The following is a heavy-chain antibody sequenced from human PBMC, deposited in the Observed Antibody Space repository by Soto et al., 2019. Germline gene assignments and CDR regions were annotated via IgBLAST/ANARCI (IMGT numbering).Heavy chain of an antibody. CDR2: INPNGGSK. D-gene: IGHD2-21*01. V-gene: IGHV1-46*01. CDR3: TRVAIMGVVNSPLFFFDL. CDR1: GDTFTSYY. J-gene: IGHJ4*02. Sequence: ASVNVSCKAPGDTFTSYYMHWVRQAPGHGLEWMGVINPNGGSKKIAQKIQGRVTMTSDNPTNTVYLHLTRLRDEDTVVYYCTRVAIMGVVNSPLFFFDLWGQGTLVTVSS.